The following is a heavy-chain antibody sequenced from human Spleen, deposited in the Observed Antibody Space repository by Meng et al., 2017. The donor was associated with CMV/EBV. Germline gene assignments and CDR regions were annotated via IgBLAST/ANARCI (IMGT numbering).Heavy chain of an antibody. CDR2: IRSKAYGGTT. Sequence: SLKISCTASGFTFGDYAMSWVRQAPGKGLEWVGFIRSKAYGGTTKYAASVQGRFTISRDDSKSIAYLQMNSLKTEDTAVYYCTRELRRLYYYYGMDVWGQGTTVTVSS. CDR1: GFTFGDYA. CDR3: TRELRRLYYYYGMDV. D-gene: IGHD1-1*01. V-gene: IGHV3-49*04. J-gene: IGHJ6*02.